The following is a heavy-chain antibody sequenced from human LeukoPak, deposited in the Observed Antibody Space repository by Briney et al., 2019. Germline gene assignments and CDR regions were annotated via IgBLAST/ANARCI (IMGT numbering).Heavy chain of an antibody. D-gene: IGHD6-19*01. CDR1: GGSFSGYY. CDR3: ARGRTGNDGSSGWYVDY. CDR2: INHSGST. J-gene: IGHJ4*02. Sequence: PSETLSLTCAVYGGSFSGYYWSWIRQPPGKGLEWIGEINHSGSTNYNPSLKSRVTISVDTSKNQFSLKLSSVTAADTAVYYCARGRTGNDGSSGWYVDYWGQGTLVTASS. V-gene: IGHV4-34*01.